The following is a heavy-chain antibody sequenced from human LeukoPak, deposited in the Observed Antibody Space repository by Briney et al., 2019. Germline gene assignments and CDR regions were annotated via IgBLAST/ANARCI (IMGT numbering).Heavy chain of an antibody. V-gene: IGHV3-7*01. D-gene: IGHD4/OR15-4a*01. J-gene: IGHJ4*02. CDR3: GRWGAD. Sequence: GSLRLSCAASGFTFSSYAMSWVRQAPGKGLEWVASIKEDGSDKYYVESVKGRFTISRENARNSLYLQMNSLRVEDTAVYYCGRWGADWGQGTLVTVSS. CDR2: IKEDGSDK. CDR1: GFTFSSYA.